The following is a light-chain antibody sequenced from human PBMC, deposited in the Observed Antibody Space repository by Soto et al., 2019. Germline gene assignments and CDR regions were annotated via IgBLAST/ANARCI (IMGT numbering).Light chain of an antibody. J-gene: IGLJ1*01. CDR2: DVS. CDR1: SSDVGGYND. CDR3: FSYTSSSTYV. V-gene: IGLV2-14*01. Sequence: QSVLTQPASVSGSPGQSITISCTGTSSDVGGYNDVSWYQQHPGKAPKLMIYDVSNRPSGVSNRFSGSKSGNTASLTISGLQAEDEADYYCFSYTSSSTYVSGTGTKVTVL.